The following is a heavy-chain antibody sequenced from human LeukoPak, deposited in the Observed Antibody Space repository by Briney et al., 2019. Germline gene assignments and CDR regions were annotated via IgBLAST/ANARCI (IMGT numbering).Heavy chain of an antibody. D-gene: IGHD2/OR15-2a*01. CDR3: ASHNSLGGPLAHFDC. CDR2: IYYSANA. V-gene: IGHV4-59*08. Sequence: SETLSLTCTVSGGSMSSYYWSWIRQPPGKELEWIGYIYYSANANYNPSLKSRVTISVDTSKNHLSLKLNSVTAADTAVYYCASHNSLGGPLAHFDCWGQGLLVAVSS. CDR1: GGSMSSYY. J-gene: IGHJ4*02.